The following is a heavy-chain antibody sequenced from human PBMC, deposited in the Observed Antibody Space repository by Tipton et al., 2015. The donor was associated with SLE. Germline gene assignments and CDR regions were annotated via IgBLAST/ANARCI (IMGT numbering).Heavy chain of an antibody. CDR3: ARALGWSYGFDI. V-gene: IGHV4-39*07. J-gene: IGHJ3*02. CDR2: ISYSGAT. D-gene: IGHD3-3*01. Sequence: TLSLTCIVSGGSITTRSYYWGWIRQPPGKGLEWIASISYSGATYYNPSLKSRVTISIDMSNNQFSLKMTSVTAADTAVYYCARALGWSYGFDIWGPGTTVTVSS. CDR1: GGSITTRSYY.